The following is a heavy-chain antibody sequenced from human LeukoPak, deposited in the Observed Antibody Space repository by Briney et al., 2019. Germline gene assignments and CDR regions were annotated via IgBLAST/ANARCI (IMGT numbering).Heavy chain of an antibody. J-gene: IGHJ4*02. D-gene: IGHD3-9*01. CDR2: VSSSRTTI. CDR1: GFTFSTFG. CDR3: ARMSTGYYDDY. V-gene: IGHV3-48*01. Sequence: GGSLRLSCVASGFTFSTFGMNWVRQAPGKGLEWVSYVSSSRTTIYYADSVKGRFTISRDDAKSSPYLQMNSLRAEDTALYYCARMSTGYYDDYWGQGTLVAVSS.